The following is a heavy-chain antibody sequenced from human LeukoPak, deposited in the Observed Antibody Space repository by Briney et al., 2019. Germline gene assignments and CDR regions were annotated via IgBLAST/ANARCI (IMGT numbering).Heavy chain of an antibody. J-gene: IGHJ6*02. V-gene: IGHV1-18*01. CDR2: ISAYNGNT. CDR1: GYTLTELS. CDR3: ARGSFSSGYYNYYYYYGMDV. D-gene: IGHD3-22*01. Sequence: ASVKVSCTVSGYTLTELSMHWVRQAPGQGLEWMGWISAYNGNTNYAQKPQGRVTMTTDTSTSTAYMELRSLRSDDTAVYYCARGSFSSGYYNYYYYYGMDVWGQGTTVTVSS.